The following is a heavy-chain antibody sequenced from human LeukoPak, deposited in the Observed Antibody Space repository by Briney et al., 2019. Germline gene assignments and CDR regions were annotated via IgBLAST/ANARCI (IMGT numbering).Heavy chain of an antibody. V-gene: IGHV3-21*01. CDR1: GFTFSSYS. D-gene: IGHD1-1*01. CDR2: ISSSSSYI. J-gene: IGHJ4*02. CDR3: ARDLSRLQLEHFDY. Sequence: PGGSLRLSCAASGFTFSSYSMNWVRQAPGKGLEWVSSISSSSSYIYYADSVKGRFTISRDNAKNSLYLQMNSLRAEDTAVYYCARDLSRLQLEHFDYWGQGTLVTVSS.